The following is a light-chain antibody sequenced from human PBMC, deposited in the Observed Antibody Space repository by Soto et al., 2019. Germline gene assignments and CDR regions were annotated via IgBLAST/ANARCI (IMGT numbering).Light chain of an antibody. Sequence: VFTQSPATVSFSPWERATLSFMTSLSVSVYLDLYQQKPGQAPRLLISDASTGASGIPPRFSGSGSGTEFTLTIDRLQSADFAVYYCQQYDRWPVTFGGGTKVDIK. CDR3: QQYDRWPVT. CDR1: LSVSVY. CDR2: DAS. J-gene: IGKJ4*01. V-gene: IGKV3-15*01.